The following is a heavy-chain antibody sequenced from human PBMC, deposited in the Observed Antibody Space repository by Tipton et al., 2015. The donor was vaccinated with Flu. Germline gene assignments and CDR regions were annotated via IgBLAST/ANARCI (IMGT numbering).Heavy chain of an antibody. Sequence: SLRLSCAASGFAFSGYWMNWVRQTPGKGPEWVANIKPDGGATYYVDSVRGRFTISRDYSKNTLYLQMNSLRAEDTAIYYCAKVIPELVAGLDYWGQGTLVTVSS. CDR2: IKPDGGAT. V-gene: IGHV3-7*03. CDR3: AKVIPELVAGLDY. D-gene: IGHD6-19*01. J-gene: IGHJ4*02. CDR1: GFAFSGYW.